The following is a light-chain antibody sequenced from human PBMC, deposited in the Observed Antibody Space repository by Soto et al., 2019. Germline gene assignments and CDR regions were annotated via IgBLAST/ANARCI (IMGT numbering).Light chain of an antibody. V-gene: IGKV1-5*03. CDR1: QGISSW. J-gene: IGKJ1*01. Sequence: DIQMTQSPSTLSASVGDRVTITCRASQGISSWLAWYQQKPGKAPKLLIYKASSLESGVPSRFSGSGSGTEFILTISSLQPDDFATYYCQQYNSYWTFGQGTKVDIK. CDR2: KAS. CDR3: QQYNSYWT.